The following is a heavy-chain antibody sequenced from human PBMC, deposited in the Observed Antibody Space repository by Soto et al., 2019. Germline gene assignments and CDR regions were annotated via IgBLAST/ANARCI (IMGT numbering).Heavy chain of an antibody. J-gene: IGHJ5*02. CDR2: IYHSGST. D-gene: IGHD2-2*01. V-gene: IGHV4-34*01. CDR1: GGSFSGYD. CDR3: ARVPDR. Sequence: SETLSLTCAVYGGSFSGYDWTWIRQPPGTGLEWIGYIYHSGSTYYNPSLKSRVTISVDRSKNQFSLKLSSVTAADTAVYYCARVPDRWGQGTLVT.